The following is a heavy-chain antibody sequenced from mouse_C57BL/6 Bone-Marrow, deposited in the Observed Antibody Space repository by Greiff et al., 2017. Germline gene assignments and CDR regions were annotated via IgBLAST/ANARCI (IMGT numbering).Heavy chain of an antibody. V-gene: IGHV1-82*01. CDR3: AWAMDY. CDR2: IYPGDGDT. Sequence: QVQLKESGPELVKPGASVKISCKASGYAFSSSWMNWVKQRPGRGLEWIGRIYPGDGDTNYNGKFKGKATLTADKSSSTAYMQLSSLTSEDSAVYFCAWAMDYWGQGTSVTVSS. CDR1: GYAFSSSW. J-gene: IGHJ4*01.